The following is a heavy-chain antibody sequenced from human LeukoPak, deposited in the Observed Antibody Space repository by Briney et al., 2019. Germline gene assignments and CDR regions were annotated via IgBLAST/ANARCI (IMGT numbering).Heavy chain of an antibody. CDR1: GFTFSSYA. V-gene: IGHV3-23*01. Sequence: GGSLRLSCAASGFTFSSYAMSWVRQAPGKGLEWVSAISGSGGRTYYADSVKGRFTISRDNSKNTLYLQMNSLRAEDTAVYYCAKDSGVEYSSGWYRSHAFDIWGQGTMVTVSS. D-gene: IGHD6-19*01. CDR2: ISGSGGRT. CDR3: AKDSGVEYSSGWYRSHAFDI. J-gene: IGHJ3*02.